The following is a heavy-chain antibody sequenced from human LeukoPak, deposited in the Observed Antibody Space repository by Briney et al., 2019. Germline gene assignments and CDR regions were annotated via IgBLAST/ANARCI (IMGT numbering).Heavy chain of an antibody. Sequence: ASVKVSCKASGYSFTNYGIMWVRQAPGQGLEWMGWISAYNGNTNYAQKLQGRVTMTTDTSTSTAYMELRSLRSDDTAVYYCASGGYDGYDPTRVSSDYWGQGTLVTVSS. CDR2: ISAYNGNT. CDR1: GYSFTNYG. CDR3: ASGGYDGYDPTRVSSDY. J-gene: IGHJ4*02. D-gene: IGHD5-12*01. V-gene: IGHV1-18*01.